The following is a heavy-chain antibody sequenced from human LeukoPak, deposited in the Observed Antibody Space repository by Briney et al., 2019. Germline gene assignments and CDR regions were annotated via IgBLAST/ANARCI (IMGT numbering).Heavy chain of an antibody. D-gene: IGHD6-13*01. J-gene: IGHJ4*02. CDR1: GFTFSSYA. V-gene: IGHV3-21*01. Sequence: PGGSLRLSCAASGFTFSSYAMSWVRQAPGKGLEWVSSISSSSSYIYYADSVKGRFTISRDNAKNSLYLQMNSLRAEDTAVYYCARIGGGRSSWTEDYWGQGTLVTVSS. CDR2: ISSSSSYI. CDR3: ARIGGGRSSWTEDY.